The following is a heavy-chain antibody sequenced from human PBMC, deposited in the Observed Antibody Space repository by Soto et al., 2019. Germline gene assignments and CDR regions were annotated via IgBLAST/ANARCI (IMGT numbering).Heavy chain of an antibody. V-gene: IGHV4-39*01. CDR1: GGSISSSSYY. Sequence: QLQLQESGPGLVNPSETLSLTCTVSGGSISSSSYYWAWIRQPPGKGLEWIESIYYSGGTYYNPSLKSRVTISVDTSKNHFSLKLTSVTAADTAVYYCARLYCSGGTCYFFDYWGQGTLVTVSS. CDR2: IYYSGGT. D-gene: IGHD2-15*01. CDR3: ARLYCSGGTCYFFDY. J-gene: IGHJ4*02.